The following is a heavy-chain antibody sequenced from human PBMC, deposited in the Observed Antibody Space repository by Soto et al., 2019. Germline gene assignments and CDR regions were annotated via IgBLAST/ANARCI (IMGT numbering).Heavy chain of an antibody. Sequence: ASVKVSCKASGGTFSSYAISWVRQAPGQGLEWMGGIIPIFGTANYAQKFQGRVTITADKSTSTAYMELSSLRSEDTAVYYCARELQPRYAYNWFDPWGQGNLVTVSS. CDR1: GGTFSSYA. CDR2: IIPIFGTA. CDR3: ARELQPRYAYNWFDP. V-gene: IGHV1-69*06. D-gene: IGHD2-15*01. J-gene: IGHJ5*02.